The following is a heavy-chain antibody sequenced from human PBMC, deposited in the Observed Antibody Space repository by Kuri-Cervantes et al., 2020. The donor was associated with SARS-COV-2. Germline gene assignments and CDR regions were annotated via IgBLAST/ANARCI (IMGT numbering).Heavy chain of an antibody. V-gene: IGHV4-4*07. D-gene: IGHD1-1*01. CDR2: IYTSGST. J-gene: IGHJ4*02. CDR3: ARGDERRTTRTFDY. Sequence: SETLSLTCTVSGGSISSYYWSWIRQPAGKGLEWIGRIYTSGSTNYNPSLKSRVTMPVDTFKNQFSLKLSSVTAADTAVYYWARGDERRTTRTFDYWGQGTLVTVSS. CDR1: GGSISSYY.